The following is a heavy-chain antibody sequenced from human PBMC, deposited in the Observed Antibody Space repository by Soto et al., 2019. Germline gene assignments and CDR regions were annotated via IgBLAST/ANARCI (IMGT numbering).Heavy chain of an antibody. J-gene: IGHJ3*02. Sequence: TCAASRGLVYSYYGILKRQTPGKGLEWIGYIYYSGSTNYNPSLKSRVTISVDTSKNQFSLKLSSVTAADTAVYYCAREGDHYDILTGPDAFDIWGQGTMVTVSS. CDR2: IYYSGST. CDR3: AREGDHYDILTGPDAFDI. CDR1: RGLVYSYY. D-gene: IGHD3-9*01. V-gene: IGHV4-59*02.